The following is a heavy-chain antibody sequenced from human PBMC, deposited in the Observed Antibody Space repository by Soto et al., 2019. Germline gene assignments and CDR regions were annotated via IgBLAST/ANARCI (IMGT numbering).Heavy chain of an antibody. D-gene: IGHD3-22*01. CDR1: GGTFSSYA. Sequence: SVKVSCKASGGTFSSYAISWVRQATGQGLEWMGGIIPIFGTANYAQKFQGRVTITADESTSTAYMELSSLRSEDTAVYYCARGPITMIPPADYYYGMDVWGQGTTVTVSS. V-gene: IGHV1-69*13. CDR3: ARGPITMIPPADYYYGMDV. CDR2: IIPIFGTA. J-gene: IGHJ6*02.